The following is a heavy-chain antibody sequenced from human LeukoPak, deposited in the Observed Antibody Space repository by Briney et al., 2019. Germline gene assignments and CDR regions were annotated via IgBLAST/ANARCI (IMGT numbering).Heavy chain of an antibody. CDR3: ARVLGFRPDTLKGSDY. J-gene: IGHJ4*02. CDR1: GYTFTDYG. V-gene: IGHV1-18*01. CDR2: ISAYNRKT. Sequence: GASVKVSCKASGYTFTDYGIRWVRQAPGQGLEWVGWISAYNRKTSYAQKLQGRVTMTTDTSTTTAYMELRSLRSDDTAVYYCARVLGFRPDTLKGSDYWGQGTLVTVSS.